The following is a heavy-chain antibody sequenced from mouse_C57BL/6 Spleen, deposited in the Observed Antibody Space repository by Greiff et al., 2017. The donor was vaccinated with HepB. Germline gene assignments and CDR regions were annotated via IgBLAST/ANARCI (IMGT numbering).Heavy chain of an antibody. CDR3: ARGDSSGTGFAY. D-gene: IGHD3-2*02. J-gene: IGHJ3*01. CDR2: ISSGSSTI. CDR1: GFTFSDYG. Sequence: EVKLMESGGGLVKPGGSLKLSCAASGFTFSDYGMHWVRQAPEKGLEWVAYISSGSSTIYYADTVKGRFTISRDNAKNTLFLQMTSLRSEDTAMYYCARGDSSGTGFAYWGQGTLVTVSA. V-gene: IGHV5-17*01.